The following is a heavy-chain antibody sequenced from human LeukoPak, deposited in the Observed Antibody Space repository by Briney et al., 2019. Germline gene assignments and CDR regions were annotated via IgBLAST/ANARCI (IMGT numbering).Heavy chain of an antibody. CDR1: GYTFTDYY. CDR2: INPNSGGT. V-gene: IGHV1-2*02. CDR3: ARDGPRGDVDH. Sequence: ASVKVSCKASGYTFTDYYMDWVRQAPGQGLEWMGWINPNSGGTNYAQQFQGRVTMSRDTSNSTAYMELSRLRSDDTAVYYCARDGPRGDVDHWGQGTLVTVSS. J-gene: IGHJ5*02. D-gene: IGHD3-10*01.